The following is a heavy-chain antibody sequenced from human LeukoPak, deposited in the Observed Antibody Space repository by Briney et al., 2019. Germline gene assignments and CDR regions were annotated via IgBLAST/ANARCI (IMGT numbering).Heavy chain of an antibody. CDR3: AKWGDYDVLTGYYVSDY. CDR1: GFTFSNYA. D-gene: IGHD3-9*01. J-gene: IGHJ4*02. V-gene: IGHV3-23*01. Sequence: GSLRLSCAASGFTFSNYAMSWVRQAPGRGLEWVSAITGSGGNTYYADSVKGRFTISRDNSKNTVFLQMNSLRAEDTAVYYCAKWGDYDVLTGYYVSDYWGQGTLVTVSS. CDR2: ITGSGGNT.